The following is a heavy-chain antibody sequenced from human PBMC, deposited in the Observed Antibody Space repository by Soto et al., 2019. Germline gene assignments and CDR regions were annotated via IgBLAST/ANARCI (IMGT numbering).Heavy chain of an antibody. V-gene: IGHV3-48*01. CDR2: ISSSSSTI. J-gene: IGHJ3*02. CDR3: AGPDYGDYWDAFDI. CDR1: GFTFSSYS. Sequence: VQLVESGGGLVQPGGSLRLSCAASGFTFSSYSMNWVRQAPGKGLEWVSYISSSSSTIYYADSVKGRFTISRDNAKNSLYLQMNSLRAEDTAVYYCAGPDYGDYWDAFDIWGQGTMVTVSS. D-gene: IGHD4-17*01.